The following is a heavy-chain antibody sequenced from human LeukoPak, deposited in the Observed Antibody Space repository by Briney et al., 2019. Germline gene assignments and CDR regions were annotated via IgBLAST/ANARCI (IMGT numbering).Heavy chain of an antibody. CDR2: ISFDGSVT. J-gene: IGHJ1*01. D-gene: IGHD3-10*01. V-gene: IGHV3-74*01. CDR3: ARDGQFYGSGSFHSDLDS. Sequence: GGSLRLSCEASGFTFSSHWMHWVRQAPGKGLLWVSHISFDGSVTSYADSVKGRFTVSRDNSKNMLFLQMDSLRADDTAVYYCARDGQFYGSGSFHSDLDSWGQGTLVTVS. CDR1: GFTFSSHW.